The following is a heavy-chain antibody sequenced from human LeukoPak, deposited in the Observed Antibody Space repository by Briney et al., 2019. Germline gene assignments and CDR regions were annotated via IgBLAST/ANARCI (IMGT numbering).Heavy chain of an antibody. D-gene: IGHD6-19*01. CDR1: GFTFSSYG. J-gene: IGHJ4*01. V-gene: IGHV3-33*01. CDR3: ARGTAAGGTSDSSGWYALGY. CDR2: IWYDGSNK. Sequence: PGGSLRLSCAASGFTFSSYGMHWVRQAPGKGLEWVAVIWYDGSNKYYADSVKGRFTISRDNSENTLFLQMNSLRAEDTAVYCCARGTAAGGTSDSSGWYALGYWGHGTLVTVSP.